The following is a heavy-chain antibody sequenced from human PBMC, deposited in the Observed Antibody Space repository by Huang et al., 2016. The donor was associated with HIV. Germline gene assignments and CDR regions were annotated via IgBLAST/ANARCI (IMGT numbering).Heavy chain of an antibody. J-gene: IGHJ4*02. Sequence: QVQLQQWGAGLLKPSETLSLTCAVYGGSISGFYWTWIRQPPGKGLEWLGEINPVGNNNYNPSLKSRVTISEDTSKNQFSLKLISVTAADTAVYYCARVEYAYGSRRLLYWGQGTLVTVS. V-gene: IGHV4-34*01. CDR1: GGSISGFY. CDR2: INPVGNN. CDR3: ARVEYAYGSRRLLY. D-gene: IGHD2-8*01.